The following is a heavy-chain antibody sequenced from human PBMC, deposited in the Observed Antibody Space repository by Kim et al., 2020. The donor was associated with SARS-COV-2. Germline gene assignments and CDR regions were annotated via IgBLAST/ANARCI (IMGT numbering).Heavy chain of an antibody. Sequence: SETLSLTCAVYGGSFSGYCWSWIRQPPGKGLEWIGEINHSGSTNYNPSLKSRVTISVDTSKNQFSLKLSSVTAADTAVYYCASEIGYCSSTSCLTLDYWGQGTLVTVSS. J-gene: IGHJ4*02. CDR2: INHSGST. D-gene: IGHD2-2*01. CDR3: ASEIGYCSSTSCLTLDY. V-gene: IGHV4-34*01. CDR1: GGSFSGYC.